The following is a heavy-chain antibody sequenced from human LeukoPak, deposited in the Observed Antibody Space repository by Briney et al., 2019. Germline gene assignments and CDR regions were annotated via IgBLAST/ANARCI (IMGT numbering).Heavy chain of an antibody. Sequence: ASVKVSCKASGYTFINYGINWVRQAPGQGLEWMGWISAYNGNTNYAQSLQGRVTMTTDTSTSAVYMEMRSLTSDDTAVYYCARDLDQYNGRFGGFGHDFWGQGTLVTVSS. D-gene: IGHD3-10*01. J-gene: IGHJ4*02. CDR1: GYTFINYG. CDR2: ISAYNGNT. CDR3: ARDLDQYNGRFGGFGHDF. V-gene: IGHV1-18*01.